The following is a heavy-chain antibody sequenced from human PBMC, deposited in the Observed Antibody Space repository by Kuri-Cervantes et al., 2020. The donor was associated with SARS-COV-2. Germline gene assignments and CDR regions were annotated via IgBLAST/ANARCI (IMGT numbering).Heavy chain of an antibody. D-gene: IGHD6-19*01. CDR3: ARIRLDYYYYYYTDV. CDR2: IFSNDEK. Sequence: SGPTLVKPTETLTLTCTVSGFSLSNARMGVSWIRQPPGKALEWLAHIFSNDEKSYSTSLKSRLTISKDTSKSQVVLTMTNMDPVDTATYYCARIRLDYYYYYYTDVWGKGTTVTVSS. J-gene: IGHJ6*03. CDR1: GFSLSNARMG. V-gene: IGHV2-26*01.